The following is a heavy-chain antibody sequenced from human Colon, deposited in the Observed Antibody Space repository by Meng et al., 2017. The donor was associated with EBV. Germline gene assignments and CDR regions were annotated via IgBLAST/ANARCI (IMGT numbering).Heavy chain of an antibody. CDR1: GGSLSSRNW. V-gene: IGHV4-4*02. Sequence: QVQLQGSGPGLVKPSGTLSLTCAVSGGSLSSRNWWSWVLQPPGKGLEWIGEIYHSGSTNYNPSLKSRVTISVDESKNQFSLRLSSVTAADTAVYYCARVGAYCGGDCYHPRWGQGTLVTVSS. CDR3: ARVGAYCGGDCYHPR. J-gene: IGHJ4*02. CDR2: IYHSGST. D-gene: IGHD2-21*02.